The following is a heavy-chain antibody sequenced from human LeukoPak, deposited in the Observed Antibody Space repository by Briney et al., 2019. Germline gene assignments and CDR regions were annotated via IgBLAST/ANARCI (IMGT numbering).Heavy chain of an antibody. D-gene: IGHD3-3*01. J-gene: IGHJ5*02. V-gene: IGHV1-18*01. CDR2: ISAYNGNT. CDR1: GYTFTSYG. CDR3: ARGPLPWYDFWSGYYTNWFDP. Sequence: ASVKVSCKASGYTFTSYGISWVRQAPGQGLEWMGWISAYNGNTSYAQKLQGRVTMTTDTSTSTAYMGLRSLRSDDTAVYYCARGPLPWYDFWSGYYTNWFDPWGQGTLVTVSS.